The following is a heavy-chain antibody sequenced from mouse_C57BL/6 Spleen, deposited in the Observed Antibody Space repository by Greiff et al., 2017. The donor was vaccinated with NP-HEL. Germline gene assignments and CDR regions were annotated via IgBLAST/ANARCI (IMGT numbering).Heavy chain of an antibody. V-gene: IGHV1-81*01. CDR3: ASNSAWFAY. J-gene: IGHJ3*01. CDR1: GYTFTSYG. Sequence: VQVVESGAELARPGASVKLSCKASGYTFTSYGISWVKQRTGQGLEWIGEIYPRSGNTYYNEKFKGKATLTADKSSSTAYMELRSLTSEDSAVYFCASNSAWFAYWGQGTLVTVSA. CDR2: IYPRSGNT. D-gene: IGHD1-3*01.